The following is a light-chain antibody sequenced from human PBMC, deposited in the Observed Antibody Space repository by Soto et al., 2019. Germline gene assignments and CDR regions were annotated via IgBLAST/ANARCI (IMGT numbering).Light chain of an antibody. CDR1: SSDVGAYNF. CDR2: DVS. Sequence: QSALTQPASVSGSPGQSITISCTGTSSDVGAYNFVSWYQHHPGKAPKLMIYDVSNRPSGVSDRFSGSKSGNTASLTISGLQAEDEADYYCGSYTSTSTPWVFGGGTQLTVL. J-gene: IGLJ3*02. CDR3: GSYTSTSTPWV. V-gene: IGLV2-14*03.